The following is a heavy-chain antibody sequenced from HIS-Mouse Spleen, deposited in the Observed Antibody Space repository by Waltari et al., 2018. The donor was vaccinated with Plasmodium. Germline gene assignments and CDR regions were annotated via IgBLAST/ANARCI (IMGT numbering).Heavy chain of an antibody. D-gene: IGHD6-13*01. J-gene: IGHJ2*01. CDR3: ASSWYWYFDL. Sequence: EVQLVESGGGLVQPGGSLRLPCAGSGLTFSSYWMSWVRQAPGKGLEWVANIKQDGSEKYYVDSVKGRFTISRDNAKNSLYLQMNSLRAEDTAVYYCASSWYWYFDLWGRGTLVTVSS. CDR2: IKQDGSEK. CDR1: GLTFSSYW. V-gene: IGHV3-7*01.